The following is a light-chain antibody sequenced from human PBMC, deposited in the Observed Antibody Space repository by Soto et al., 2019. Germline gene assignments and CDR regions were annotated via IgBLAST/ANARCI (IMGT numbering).Light chain of an antibody. J-gene: IGLJ1*01. V-gene: IGLV2-8*01. CDR3: SSYAGSSNPV. Sequence: QSVLTQPPSASGSPGQSVTISCTGTSIDVGGYNYVSWYQQHPGKAPKPVIYEVSKRPSGVPDRFSGSKSGNTASLTVSGLQAEDEADYYCSSYAGSSNPVFGTGTKVTV. CDR1: SIDVGGYNY. CDR2: EVS.